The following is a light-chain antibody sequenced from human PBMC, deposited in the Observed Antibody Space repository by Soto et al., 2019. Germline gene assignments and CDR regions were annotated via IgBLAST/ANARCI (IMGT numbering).Light chain of an antibody. CDR2: GAS. V-gene: IGKV3-20*01. J-gene: IGKJ1*01. Sequence: ETVLTQSPGTLSLSPGERATLSCRASQSVSSSSLAWYQQKPGQAPRLLIYGASSRASGIPDRFSGSGSGTDFTLTISRLDPEDFAVYYCQLYGSSPPSWTFGQGTKVEIK. CDR3: QLYGSSPPSWT. CDR1: QSVSSSS.